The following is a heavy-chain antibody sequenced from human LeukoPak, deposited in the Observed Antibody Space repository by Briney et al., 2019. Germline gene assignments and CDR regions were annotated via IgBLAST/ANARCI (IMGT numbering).Heavy chain of an antibody. CDR1: GFTFRTYA. CDR2: ISDSGDGT. Sequence: GGSLRLSCAASGFTFRTYAMSWVRQAPGKGLEWVSGISDSGDGTYYAESVKGRFTISRDNSKNTLYLQMNSLRAEDTAVYYCAKEEAPYFDYWGQGTLVTVSS. J-gene: IGHJ4*02. CDR3: AKEEAPYFDY. V-gene: IGHV3-23*01.